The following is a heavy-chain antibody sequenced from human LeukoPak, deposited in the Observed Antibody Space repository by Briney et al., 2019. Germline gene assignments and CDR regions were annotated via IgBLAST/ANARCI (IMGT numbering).Heavy chain of an antibody. CDR3: ARVYYYYYYMDV. J-gene: IGHJ6*03. CDR1: GGSISSSSYY. Sequence: SETLSLTCTVSGGSISSSSYYWGWIRQPPGKGLEWIGNIYYSGSTYYNPSLKSRVTISVDTSKNQFSLKLSSVTAADTAVYYCARVYYYYYYMDVRGKGATVTVSS. CDR2: IYYSGST. V-gene: IGHV4-39*07.